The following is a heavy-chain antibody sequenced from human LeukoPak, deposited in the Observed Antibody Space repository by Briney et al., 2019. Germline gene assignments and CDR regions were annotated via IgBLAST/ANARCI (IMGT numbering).Heavy chain of an antibody. V-gene: IGHV3-73*01. J-gene: IGHJ4*02. D-gene: IGHD6-19*01. CDR2: IRSKANSYAT. CDR3: TSPAVVEDS. Sequence: GGSLRLSCAASGFTFSGSAMHWVRQASGKGLEWVGRIRSKANSYATAYAASVKGRFTISRDDSKNTAYLQMNSLKTEDTVVYYCTSPAVVEDSWGQGTLVTVSS. CDR1: GFTFSGSA.